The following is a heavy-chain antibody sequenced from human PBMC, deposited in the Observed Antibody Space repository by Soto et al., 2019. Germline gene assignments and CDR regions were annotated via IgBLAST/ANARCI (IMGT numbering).Heavy chain of an antibody. CDR1: GFSAATPY. CDR3: ARKSDSSPVPEADGV. CDR2: IYSNGDT. Sequence: EVQLVETGGGLIQPGGSLRLSCAASGFSAATPYMTWVRQSPGKGLEWVSLIYSNGDTDYADSVKGRFSISRDNFKNTLYLQMNNLRAEDTAVYHCARKSDSSPVPEADGVWGRGTLVTVSS. V-gene: IGHV3-53*02. D-gene: IGHD2-8*01. J-gene: IGHJ4*02.